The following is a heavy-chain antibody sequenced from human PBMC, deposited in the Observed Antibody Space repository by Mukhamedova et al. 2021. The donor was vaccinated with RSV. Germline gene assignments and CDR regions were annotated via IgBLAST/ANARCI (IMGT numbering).Heavy chain of an antibody. J-gene: IGHJ4*02. V-gene: IGHV4-30-2*04. CDR2: HGGST. D-gene: IGHD3-10*01. Sequence: HGGSTDYNPSLKSRVTISIDTSKNQFSLNLSSVTAADTAMYYCARNPASGNYCFTYWGPGTQVIVSS. CDR3: ARNPASGNYCFTY.